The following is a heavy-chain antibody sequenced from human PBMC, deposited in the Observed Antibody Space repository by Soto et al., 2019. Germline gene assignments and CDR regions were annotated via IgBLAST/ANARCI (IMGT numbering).Heavy chain of an antibody. V-gene: IGHV3-66*01. Sequence: GGSLRLSCAASGFTVSTSYMSWVRQAPGKGLEWASVIYSDGSTYYADSVKGRFTISRDNSENTLYLQINSLRAEDTAVYYCSRDPFQVFGYWGQGTLVTVSS. CDR1: GFTVSTSY. J-gene: IGHJ4*02. CDR3: SRDPFQVFGY. CDR2: IYSDGST.